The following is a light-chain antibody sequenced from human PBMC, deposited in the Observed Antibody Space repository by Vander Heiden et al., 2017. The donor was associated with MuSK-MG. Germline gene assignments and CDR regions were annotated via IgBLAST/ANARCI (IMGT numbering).Light chain of an antibody. CDR3: QQYSVYWT. CDR1: ETIYSW. V-gene: IGKV1-5*03. J-gene: IGKJ1*01. Sequence: DIQMTQSPSTLSSSVGDRVPVTCRASETIYSWLAWYQQKPGKAPKRLIYTASTLESGVPARFSGSGSGTDFTLTISSLQPDDFATYYCQQYSVYWTFGQGTKVEIK. CDR2: TAS.